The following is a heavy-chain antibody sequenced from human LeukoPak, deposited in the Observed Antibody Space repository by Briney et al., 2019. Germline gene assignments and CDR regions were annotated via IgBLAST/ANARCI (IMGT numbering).Heavy chain of an antibody. CDR1: GFTFSNYP. Sequence: GGSLRISCATSGFTFSNYPMTWVRQAPGKGLEWVSGISGSSGSTYYADSVKGRFTMSRDNSKNTLFLQMNSLRAEDTAVYYCARPPERTGAFDIWGQGTMVTVSS. CDR2: ISGSSGST. CDR3: ARPPERTGAFDI. D-gene: IGHD1-14*01. V-gene: IGHV3-23*01. J-gene: IGHJ3*02.